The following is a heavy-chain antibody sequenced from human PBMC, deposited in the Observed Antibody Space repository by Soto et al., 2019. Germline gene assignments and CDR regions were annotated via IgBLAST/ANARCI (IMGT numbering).Heavy chain of an antibody. CDR2: MSYDGSNK. V-gene: IGHV3-30-3*01. D-gene: IGHD3-16*01. CDR1: GFTFSSYA. CDR3: GRDGGAY. Sequence: QVQLVESGGGVVQPGRSLRLSCAASGFTFSSYAMHWVRRAPGKGLEWMAVMSYDGSNKYYADSVKGRFTISRDNSKNTLYLQMNIVRPGDSVLYYCGRDGGAYWGRGSLVIVSS. J-gene: IGHJ4*02.